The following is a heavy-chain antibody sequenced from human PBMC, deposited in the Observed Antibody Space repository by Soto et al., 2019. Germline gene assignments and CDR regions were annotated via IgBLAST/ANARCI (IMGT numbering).Heavy chain of an antibody. D-gene: IGHD6-6*01. Sequence: PSETLSLTCSVSGGSMRNYYWDWIRQPPGRGLEWIGYVYHSGSTNYNPSLKSRVSMSVDVSRNHFSLTLHSVTAADTAVYFCTSSYSTSSPPDYWGQGTLVTVSS. CDR1: GGSMRNYY. J-gene: IGHJ4*02. CDR2: VYHSGST. V-gene: IGHV4-59*01. CDR3: TSSYSTSSPPDY.